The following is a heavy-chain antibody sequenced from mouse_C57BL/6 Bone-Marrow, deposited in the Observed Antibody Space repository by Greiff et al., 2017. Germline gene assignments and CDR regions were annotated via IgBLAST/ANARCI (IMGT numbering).Heavy chain of an antibody. J-gene: IGHJ2*01. CDR2: IDPSDSYT. V-gene: IGHV1-69*01. CDR3: ARSRYQYYFDY. D-gene: IGHD5-1-1*01. Sequence: QVQLQQPGAELVMPGASVKLSRKASGYTFTSYWMHWVKQRPGQGLEWIGEIDPSDSYTNYNQKFKGKSTLTVDKSSSTAYMQLSSLTSEDSAVYYCARSRYQYYFDYWGQGTTLTVSS. CDR1: GYTFTSYW.